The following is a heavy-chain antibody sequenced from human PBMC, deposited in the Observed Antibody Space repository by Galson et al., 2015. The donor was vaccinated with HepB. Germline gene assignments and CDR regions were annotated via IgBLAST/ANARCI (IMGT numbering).Heavy chain of an antibody. V-gene: IGHV5-10-1*01. J-gene: IGHJ4*02. CDR2: IDPSDSYT. CDR1: GYSFTTYW. Sequence: QSGAEVKKPGESLRISCTGSGYSFTTYWITWVRQMPGKGLEWMGRIDPSDSYTNYSPSFQGHVTISADKSISTAYLQWSSLKASDTAMYYCARFDGYNSDYFDYWGQGALVTVSS. D-gene: IGHD5-24*01. CDR3: ARFDGYNSDYFDY.